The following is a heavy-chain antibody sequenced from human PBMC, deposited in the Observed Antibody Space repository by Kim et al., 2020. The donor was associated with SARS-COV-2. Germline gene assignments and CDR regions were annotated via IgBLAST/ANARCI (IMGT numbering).Heavy chain of an antibody. CDR3: ARHVPSSAVAGFDY. J-gene: IGHJ4*02. V-gene: IGHV4-59*08. Sequence: PSLKRRVTISVDTSKNQFSLKLSSVTAADTAVYYCARHVPSSAVAGFDYWGQGTLVTVSS. D-gene: IGHD6-19*01.